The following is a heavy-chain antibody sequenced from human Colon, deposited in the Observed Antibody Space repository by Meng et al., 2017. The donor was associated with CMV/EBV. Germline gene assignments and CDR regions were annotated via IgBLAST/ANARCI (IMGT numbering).Heavy chain of an antibody. CDR3: ARDLRVWFGEFKN. V-gene: IGHV1-2*02. CDR2: INPNSGGT. D-gene: IGHD3-10*01. CDR1: GYTFTGYY. J-gene: IGHJ4*02. Sequence: VEPVQSGAEVKKPGASVNVSCNASGYTFTGYYMHWVRQAPGQGLEWMGWINPNSGGTNYAQKFQGRVTMTRDTSISTAYMELSRLRSDDTAVYYCARDLRVWFGEFKNWGQGTLVTVSS.